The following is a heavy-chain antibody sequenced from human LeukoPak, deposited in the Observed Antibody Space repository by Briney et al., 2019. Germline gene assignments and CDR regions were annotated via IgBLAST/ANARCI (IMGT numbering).Heavy chain of an antibody. CDR2: ISHHARDQ. V-gene: IGHV3-30*04. CDR3: ATQPCTGSNCYLGH. Sequence: PGGSLRLSCAASGFTFSGYAMHWVRQAPGKGLEWVAVISHHARDQFYADSAKGRFTISRDNSKNTLYLQVNRLRPEDTAVYFCATQPCTGSNCYLGHWGQGTLVTVSS. CDR1: GFTFSGYA. D-gene: IGHD4-11*01. J-gene: IGHJ4*02.